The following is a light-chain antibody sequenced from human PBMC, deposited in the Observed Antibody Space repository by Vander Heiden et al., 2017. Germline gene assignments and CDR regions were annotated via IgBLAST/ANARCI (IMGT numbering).Light chain of an antibody. CDR2: LKSDGSH. CDR3: QTWGTGYVV. CDR1: SGAISYG. J-gene: IGLJ2*01. V-gene: IGLV4-69*01. Sequence: QVVLNQSPSASAYLGASVKLTCTLSSGAISYGIAWHQQQPEKGPRYLMKLKSDGSHNKGDGIPDRFSGSSSGAERYLTISSLQSEDEADYYCQTWGTGYVVFGGGTKLTVL.